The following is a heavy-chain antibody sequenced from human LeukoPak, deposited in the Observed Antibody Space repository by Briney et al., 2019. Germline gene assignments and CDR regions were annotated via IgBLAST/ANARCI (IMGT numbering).Heavy chain of an antibody. CDR2: ISGSGGST. D-gene: IGHD6-19*01. CDR3: AKGRSGRSRSWYFDL. CDR1: RFTFSSYA. J-gene: IGHJ2*01. Sequence: PGGSLRLSCAASRFTFSSYAMSWVRQAPGKGLEWVSAISGSGGSTYYADSVKGRFTISRDNSKNTLYLQMNSLRAEDTAVYYCAKGRSGRSRSWYFDLWGRGNLVTVSS. V-gene: IGHV3-23*01.